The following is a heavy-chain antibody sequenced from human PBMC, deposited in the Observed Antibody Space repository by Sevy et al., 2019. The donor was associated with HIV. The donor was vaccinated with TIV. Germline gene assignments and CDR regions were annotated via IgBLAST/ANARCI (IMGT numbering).Heavy chain of an antibody. Sequence: GESLKISCKVSGYNFTSEWIAWVRQMPGEGLQAMGIIYPYDSDTRYSPSFQGQVTISADKSIDTAYLQVSGLKASDAATYYCVKVYMASIRLEIAGFDFWGQGTMVTVSS. CDR1: GYNFTSEW. V-gene: IGHV5-51*01. J-gene: IGHJ3*01. D-gene: IGHD2-21*01. CDR2: IYPYDSDT. CDR3: VKVYMASIRLEIAGFDF.